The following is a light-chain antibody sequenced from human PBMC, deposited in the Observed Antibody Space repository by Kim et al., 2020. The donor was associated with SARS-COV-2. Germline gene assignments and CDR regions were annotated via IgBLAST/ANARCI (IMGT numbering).Light chain of an antibody. V-gene: IGKV3-20*01. CDR1: QSVSSSY. CDR2: GAS. CDR3: QQYGSSPLVT. J-gene: IGKJ5*01. Sequence: PGERATLSCRASQSVSSSYLAWYQQKPGQAPRLLIYGASSRATGIPDRFSGSGSGTDFTLTISRLEPEDFAVYYCQQYGSSPLVTFGQGTRLEIK.